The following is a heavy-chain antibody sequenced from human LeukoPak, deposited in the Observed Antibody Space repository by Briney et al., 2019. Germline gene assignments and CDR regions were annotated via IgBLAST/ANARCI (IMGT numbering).Heavy chain of an antibody. Sequence: GGSLILCCAASGFTFSTCLMSWVRQAPGKGMEWVSTITGSGDSTYYADSVKGRFTISRDNSKNTLFLQMNSMRAEDTAVYYCAKRPYCSGPGWHQIYEWGQRTLVTVSS. J-gene: IGHJ4*02. V-gene: IGHV3-23*01. D-gene: IGHD2-8*02. CDR1: GFTFSTCL. CDR2: ITGSGDST. CDR3: AKRPYCSGPGWHQIYE.